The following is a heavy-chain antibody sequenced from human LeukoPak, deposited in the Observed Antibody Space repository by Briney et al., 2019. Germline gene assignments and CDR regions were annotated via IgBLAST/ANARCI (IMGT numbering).Heavy chain of an antibody. Sequence: GGSLRLSCAASGFTFSAYYMSWIRQAPGKGLEWVSYISSSGSTIYYADSVKGRFTISRDNAKNSLYLQMNSLRAEDTAVYYCARDRGSTTMIRGVNHYWGQGTLVTVSS. D-gene: IGHD3-10*01. CDR3: ARDRGSTTMIRGVNHY. V-gene: IGHV3-11*04. CDR1: GFTFSAYY. J-gene: IGHJ4*02. CDR2: ISSSGSTI.